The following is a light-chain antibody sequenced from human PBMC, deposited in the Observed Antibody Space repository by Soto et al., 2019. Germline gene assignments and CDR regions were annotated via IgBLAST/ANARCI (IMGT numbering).Light chain of an antibody. CDR2: GNI. Sequence: VLTQPPSVSGAPGQRVTISCTGSSSNIGAGYDVHWYLQLPGTAPKLLIYGNINRPSGVPDRFSGSKSGTSASLAITGLQAEDEADYYCQSYDSSLSGVVFGGGTKLTVL. V-gene: IGLV1-40*01. CDR1: SSNIGAGYD. CDR3: QSYDSSLSGVV. J-gene: IGLJ2*01.